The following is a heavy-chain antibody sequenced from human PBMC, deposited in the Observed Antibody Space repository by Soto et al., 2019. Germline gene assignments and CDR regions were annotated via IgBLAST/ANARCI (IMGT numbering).Heavy chain of an antibody. J-gene: IGHJ4*02. CDR3: ARDSVVGYGDPIWVGY. CDR2: IIPILGIA. CDR1: GGTFSSYT. V-gene: IGHV1-69*08. D-gene: IGHD4-17*01. Sequence: QVQLVQSGAEVKKPGSSVKVSCKASGGTFSSYTITWVRQAPGQGLEWMGRIIPILGIANYAQKFQGRVTITEDKSTSTAYMGLSSLRSEDTAVYYCARDSVVGYGDPIWVGYWGQGTLVTVSS.